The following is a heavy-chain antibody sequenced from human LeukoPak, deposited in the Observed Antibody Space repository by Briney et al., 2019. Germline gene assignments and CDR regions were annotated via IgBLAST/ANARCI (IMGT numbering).Heavy chain of an antibody. J-gene: IGHJ4*02. CDR2: INPNSGGT. CDR3: ARGYCSGGSCYEGWDY. CDR1: GYTFTGYY. D-gene: IGHD2-15*01. Sequence: ASVKVSCKASGYTFTGYYMHWVRQAPGQGLEWMGWINPNSGGTNYAQKFQGRVTMTRDTSISTAYMELSRLRSDDTAVYYRARGYCSGGSCYEGWDYWGQGTLVTVSS. V-gene: IGHV1-2*02.